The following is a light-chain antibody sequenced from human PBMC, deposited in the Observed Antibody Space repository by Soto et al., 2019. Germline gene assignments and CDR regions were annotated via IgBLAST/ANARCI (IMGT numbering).Light chain of an antibody. CDR2: GAS. J-gene: IGKJ2*01. CDR3: QQYNSYLYT. CDR1: QSIGHW. Sequence: DIQMTQSPSTLSASVGDRVTITCRASQSIGHWLAWYQQKPVKAPKVLIYGASSLESGVPSRFSGSGSGTEFTLTISSLQPDDFATYYCQQYNSYLYTFGQGTKPEIK. V-gene: IGKV1-5*03.